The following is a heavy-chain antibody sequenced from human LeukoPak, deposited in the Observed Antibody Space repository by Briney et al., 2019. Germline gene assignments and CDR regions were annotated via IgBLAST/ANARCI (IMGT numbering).Heavy chain of an antibody. Sequence: SETLSLTCTVSGGSISSGSYYWSWIRQPAGKGLEWIGRIYTSGSTNYNPSLKSRVTISVDTSKNQFSLKLSSVTAADTAVYYCARGNYYDRLYAPYYFDCWGQGTLVTVSS. CDR3: ARGNYYDRLYAPYYFDC. CDR2: IYTSGST. D-gene: IGHD3-22*01. V-gene: IGHV4-61*02. J-gene: IGHJ4*02. CDR1: GGSISSGSYY.